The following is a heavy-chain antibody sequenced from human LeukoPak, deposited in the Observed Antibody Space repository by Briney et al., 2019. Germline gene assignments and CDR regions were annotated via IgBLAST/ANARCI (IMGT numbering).Heavy chain of an antibody. CDR1: GGSISSYY. V-gene: IGHV4-59*12. J-gene: IGHJ5*02. CDR3: ARRGPRKRSIVGATNSGNWFDP. CDR2: IYYSGST. Sequence: MSSETLSLTCTVSGGSISSYYWSWIRQPPGKGLEWIGYIYYSGSTNYNPSLKSRVTISVDTSKNQFSLKLSSVTAADTAVYYCARRGPRKRSIVGATNSGNWFDPWGQGTLVIVSS. D-gene: IGHD1-26*01.